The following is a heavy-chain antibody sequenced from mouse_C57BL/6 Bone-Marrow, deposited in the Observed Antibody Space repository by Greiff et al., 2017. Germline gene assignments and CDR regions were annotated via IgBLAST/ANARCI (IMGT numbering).Heavy chain of an antibody. CDR3: ARSRGYYYGSRYAMDY. J-gene: IGHJ4*01. V-gene: IGHV1-59*01. Sequence: QVQLQQPGAELVRPGTSVKLSCKASGYTFTSYWMHWVKQRPGQGLEWIGVIDPSDSYTNYNQKFKGKATLTVDTSSSTAYMQLSSLTSEDSAVYYCARSRGYYYGSRYAMDYWGQGTSVTVSS. CDR1: GYTFTSYW. D-gene: IGHD1-1*01. CDR2: IDPSDSYT.